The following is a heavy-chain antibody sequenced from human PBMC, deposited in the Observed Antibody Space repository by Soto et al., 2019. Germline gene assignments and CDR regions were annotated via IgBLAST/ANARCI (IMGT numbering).Heavy chain of an antibody. Sequence: GASVKVSCKASGYTFTSYGISWVRQAPGQGLEWMGWISAYNGNTNYAQKLQGRVTMTTDTSTSTAYMELRSLRSDDTAAYYCARVVLEWYYYYYGMDVWGQGTTVTVSS. CDR3: ARVVLEWYYYYYGMDV. V-gene: IGHV1-18*01. D-gene: IGHD3-3*01. CDR2: ISAYNGNT. J-gene: IGHJ6*02. CDR1: GYTFTSYG.